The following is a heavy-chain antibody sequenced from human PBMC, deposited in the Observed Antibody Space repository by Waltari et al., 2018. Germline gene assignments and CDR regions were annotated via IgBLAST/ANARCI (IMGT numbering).Heavy chain of an antibody. CDR3: ARTYCDTDCYTLDGMDV. CDR1: GFNFNDYA. Sequence: EVQLVECGGGLVKTGGSLRLSCVVFGFNFNDYAMNWVGQAPGKGLEWVSSISSRSSYCYYAEAVKRRVTISRDNAKYSLYLKMTSLRAEDTAVYFCARTYCDTDCYTLDGMDVWGQGTTVTVSS. J-gene: IGHJ6*02. CDR2: ISSRSSYC. V-gene: IGHV3-21*01. D-gene: IGHD3-16*01.